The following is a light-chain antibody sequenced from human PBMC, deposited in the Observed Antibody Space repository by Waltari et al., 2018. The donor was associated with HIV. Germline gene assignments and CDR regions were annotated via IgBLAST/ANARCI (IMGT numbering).Light chain of an antibody. CDR1: KSVNRY. CDR2: DAS. Sequence: EIVLTQSPATLSLSSGDRATLSCRASKSVNRYLAWYQQKPGQAPRLLIYDASSRATGIPARFSGSGSGTDFTLTISSLEPEDFAVYYCQQRNSWPRTFGQGTRVEGK. V-gene: IGKV3-11*01. CDR3: QQRNSWPRT. J-gene: IGKJ1*01.